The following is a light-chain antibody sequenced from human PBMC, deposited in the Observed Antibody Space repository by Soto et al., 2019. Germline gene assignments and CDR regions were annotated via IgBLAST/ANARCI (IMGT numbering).Light chain of an antibody. Sequence: QSALTQPRSVSGSPGQSVAISCTGTSSDVGGYNYVSWYQQHPGKAPKLMIYDVTERPSGVPDRFSGSKSGNTASLTISGLRAEDEADYYCCSYAGSYTLGAFGGGTKLTVL. CDR3: CSYAGSYTLGA. V-gene: IGLV2-11*01. CDR2: DVT. CDR1: SSDVGGYNY. J-gene: IGLJ2*01.